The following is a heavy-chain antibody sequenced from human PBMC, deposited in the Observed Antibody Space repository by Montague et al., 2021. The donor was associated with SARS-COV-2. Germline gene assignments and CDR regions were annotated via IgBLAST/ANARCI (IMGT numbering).Heavy chain of an antibody. V-gene: IGHV4-59*01. CDR3: ARGGYYDYDFDI. CDR1: GGSISSYY. D-gene: IGHD3-22*01. J-gene: IGHJ3*02. CDR2: GCYSGST. Sequence: SETLSLTCTVSGGSISSYYWIWVRQPPGKGLERIGYGCYSGSTNYNSSLKSRVTISVDTSKNRFSLKLSSVTAVDTAVYYCARGGYYDYDFDIWGQGTMVTVSS.